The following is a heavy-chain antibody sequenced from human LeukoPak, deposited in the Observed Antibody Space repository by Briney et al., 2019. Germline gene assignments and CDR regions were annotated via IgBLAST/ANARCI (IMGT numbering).Heavy chain of an antibody. CDR2: ISGSDGST. J-gene: IGHJ4*02. D-gene: IGHD2-21*01. V-gene: IGHV3-23*01. CDR3: AITPLHAHINPYDY. CDR1: GFTLTSYA. Sequence: RGCLRLSCEASGFTLTSYAMSWVRPAPGKGLEWVSGISGSDGSTYYADYVKGRFTISRDNSKNTLYLQMNSLRAEDTAVYYCAITPLHAHINPYDYWGQGTLVTVSS.